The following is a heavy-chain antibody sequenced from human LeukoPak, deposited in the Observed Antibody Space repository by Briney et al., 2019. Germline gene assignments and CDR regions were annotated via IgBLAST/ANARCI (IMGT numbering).Heavy chain of an antibody. Sequence: PGGSLRLSCGVFGFSFSYYEMNWVRQAPGKGLEWISYISAGGSTMFYADSVKGRFTISRDNATNLLYLQMNSLRVEDTAVYYCAELGITMIGGVWGKGTTVTISS. CDR2: ISAGGSTM. V-gene: IGHV3-48*03. CDR3: AELGITMIGGV. CDR1: GFSFSYYE. D-gene: IGHD3-10*02. J-gene: IGHJ6*04.